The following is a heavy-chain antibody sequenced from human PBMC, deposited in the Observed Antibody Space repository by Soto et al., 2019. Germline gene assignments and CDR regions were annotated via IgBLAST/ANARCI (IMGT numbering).Heavy chain of an antibody. D-gene: IGHD3-10*01. CDR3: ARVQGRYYYGSGSYYSDY. V-gene: IGHV1-46*01. Sequence: ASVKVSCKASGYTFTSYYMHWVRQAPGQGLEWMGIINPSGGSASYAQKFQGRVTMTRDTSTSTVYMELSSLRSEDTAVYYCARVQGRYYYGSGSYYSDYWGQGTLVTVSS. CDR1: GYTFTSYY. J-gene: IGHJ4*02. CDR2: INPSGGSA.